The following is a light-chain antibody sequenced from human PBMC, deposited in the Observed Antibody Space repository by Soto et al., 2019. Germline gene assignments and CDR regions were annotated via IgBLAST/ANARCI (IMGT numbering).Light chain of an antibody. J-gene: IGKJ2*01. CDR2: GAS. V-gene: IGKV3-20*01. CDR3: HLYGSPAMYT. CDR1: QSVSSTY. Sequence: EIVLTQSPGTLSLSPGERATLSCRASQSVSSTYLAWYQQKPGQAPRLLIYGASTRATGIPDRFSGSGSGTDFPLTISRLEPADFAVYYCHLYGSPAMYTFAQGTKLEI.